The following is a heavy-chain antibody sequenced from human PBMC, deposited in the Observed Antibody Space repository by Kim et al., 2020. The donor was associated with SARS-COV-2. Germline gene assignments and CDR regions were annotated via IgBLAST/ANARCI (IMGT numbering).Heavy chain of an antibody. CDR3: ARTPDDYGGLYYFDY. J-gene: IGHJ4*02. CDR1: GYSFTSYW. CDR2: IYPGDSDT. D-gene: IGHD4-17*01. V-gene: IGHV5-51*01. Sequence: GESLKISCKGSGYSFTSYWIGWVRQMPGKGLEWMGIIYPGDSDTRYSPSFQGQVTISADKSISTAYLQWSSLKASDTAMYYCARTPDDYGGLYYFDYWSQGTVVKVSS.